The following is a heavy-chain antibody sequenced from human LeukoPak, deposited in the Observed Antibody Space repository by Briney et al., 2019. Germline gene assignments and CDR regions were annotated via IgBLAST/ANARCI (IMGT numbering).Heavy chain of an antibody. D-gene: IGHD6-19*01. J-gene: IGHJ4*02. CDR2: MNPNSGNT. CDR3: ARVIHSSGWYGLDY. Sequence: ASVKVSSTASGGTFSSYAISWVRQATGHGLEWMGWMNPNSGNTGYAQKFQGRVTITRNTSISTAYMELSSLRSEDTAVYYCARVIHSSGWYGLDYWGQGTLVTVSS. CDR1: GGTFSSYA. V-gene: IGHV1-8*03.